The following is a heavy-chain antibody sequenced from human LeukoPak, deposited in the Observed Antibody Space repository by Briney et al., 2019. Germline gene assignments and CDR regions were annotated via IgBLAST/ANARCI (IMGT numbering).Heavy chain of an antibody. D-gene: IGHD6-19*01. CDR1: GYTLTDYY. Sequence: GASVKVSCKASGYTLTDYYLHWVRQAPAQGLEWMGWINPNTGATHSAQKFQGRITMTRDTSISTAYMDLSRLRSDDTAVYYCARDRVGSGWPRPYYFEVWGQGTLVTVSS. V-gene: IGHV1-2*02. CDR2: INPNTGAT. J-gene: IGHJ4*02. CDR3: ARDRVGSGWPRPYYFEV.